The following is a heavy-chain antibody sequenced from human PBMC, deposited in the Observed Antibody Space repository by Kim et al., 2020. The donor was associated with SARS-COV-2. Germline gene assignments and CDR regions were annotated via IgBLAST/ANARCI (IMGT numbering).Heavy chain of an antibody. CDR3: ASNPYSSGSFDY. J-gene: IGHJ4*02. Sequence: YYADSVKGRFTISRDNAKNSLYLQMNSLRDEDTAVYYCASNPYSSGSFDYWGQGTLVTVSS. D-gene: IGHD6-19*01. V-gene: IGHV3-48*02.